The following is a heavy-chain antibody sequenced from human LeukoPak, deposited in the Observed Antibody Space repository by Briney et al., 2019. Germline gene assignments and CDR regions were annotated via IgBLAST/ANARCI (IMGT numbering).Heavy chain of an antibody. D-gene: IGHD3-16*02. CDR1: GGSISSYY. CDR3: ARVIGIPFNWFDP. V-gene: IGHV4-59*01. Sequence: PSETLSLTCTVSGGSISSYYWSWIRQPPGKGLERIGYIYYSGSTNYNPSLKSRVTISVDTSKNQFSLKLSSVTAADTAVYYCARVIGIPFNWFDPWGQGTLVTVSS. J-gene: IGHJ5*02. CDR2: IYYSGST.